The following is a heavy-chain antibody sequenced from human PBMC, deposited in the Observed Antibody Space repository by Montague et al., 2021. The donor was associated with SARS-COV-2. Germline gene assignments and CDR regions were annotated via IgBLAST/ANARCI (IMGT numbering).Heavy chain of an antibody. Sequence: SETLSLTCTVSGASISSRSYYWGWIRQPPGKGLDWIGFNYYSGSTYYNPTLKSLVTISVDTSKNQFSLKLSSVTAADTAVYYCATLRSRITIFGVVQRYYFDDSGQGTLVTVSS. J-gene: IGHJ4*02. CDR2: NYYSGST. D-gene: IGHD3-3*01. V-gene: IGHV4-39*01. CDR3: ATLRSRITIFGVVQRYYFDD. CDR1: GASISSRSYY.